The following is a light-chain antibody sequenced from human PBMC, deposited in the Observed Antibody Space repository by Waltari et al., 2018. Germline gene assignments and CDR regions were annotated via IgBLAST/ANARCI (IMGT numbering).Light chain of an antibody. V-gene: IGKV3-20*01. J-gene: IGKJ4*01. CDR3: QRYGSSPLT. Sequence: DIVLTQSPGTLSLSPGERANLSCRASQTVSSSSLAWYQQKPGQAPRLPIYGASSRATGIPDRFSGSGSGTDFSLTISRLEPEDFAVYYCQRYGSSPLTFGGGTKVEIK. CDR1: QTVSSSS. CDR2: GAS.